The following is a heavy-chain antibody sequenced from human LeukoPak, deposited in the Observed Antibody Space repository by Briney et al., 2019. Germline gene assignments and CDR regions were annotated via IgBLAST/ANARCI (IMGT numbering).Heavy chain of an antibody. Sequence: PTETLSLTCTVSGGSISSYYWSWIRQPPGKGLEWIGYIYYSGSTNYNPSLKSRVTISVDTSKNQFSLKLSSVTAADTAVYYCARNSNEAYDSSGHRPLGFDPWGQGTLVTVSS. CDR2: IYYSGST. CDR3: ARNSNEAYDSSGHRPLGFDP. V-gene: IGHV4-59*01. CDR1: GGSISSYY. J-gene: IGHJ5*02. D-gene: IGHD3-22*01.